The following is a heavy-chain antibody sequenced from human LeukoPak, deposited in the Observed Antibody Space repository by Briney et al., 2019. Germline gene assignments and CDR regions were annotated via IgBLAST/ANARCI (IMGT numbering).Heavy chain of an antibody. CDR1: GFTFSSYS. CDR2: ISSSSSTI. CDR3: ARREASH. J-gene: IGHJ4*02. Sequence: GGSLRLSCAASGFTFSSYSMSWVRQAPGKGLEWVSYISSSSSTIYYADSVKGRFTITRDNAKNSLYLQMNSPRAEDTAVYYCARREASHWGQGTLVTVSS. V-gene: IGHV3-48*01. D-gene: IGHD1-26*01.